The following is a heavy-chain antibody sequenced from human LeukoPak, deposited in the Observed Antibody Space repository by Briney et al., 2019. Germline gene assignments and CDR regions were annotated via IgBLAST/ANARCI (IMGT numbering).Heavy chain of an antibody. J-gene: IGHJ2*01. CDR1: GGTFSSYA. V-gene: IGHV1-69*13. CDR2: IIPIFGTA. CDR3: ARVVTTVSRRYWYFDL. Sequence: SVKVSCKASGGTFSSYAISWVRQAPGQGLEWMGGIIPIFGTANYAQKFQGRVTITADESTSTAYMELSSLRSEDTAVYYCARVVTTVSRRYWYFDLWGRGTLVTVSS. D-gene: IGHD4-17*01.